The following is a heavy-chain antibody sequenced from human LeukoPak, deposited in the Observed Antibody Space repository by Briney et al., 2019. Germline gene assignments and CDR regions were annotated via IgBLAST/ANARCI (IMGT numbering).Heavy chain of an antibody. CDR1: GFTFSSYT. V-gene: IGHV3-23*01. CDR3: AKDGGLWVSAHWGDS. J-gene: IGHJ4*02. D-gene: IGHD7-27*01. Sequence: GGSLRLSCTASGFTFSSYTMSWVRQAPGKGLKWVSTITAGGPNTYYADSVKGRFTVSRDDSKNTLYLQMNSLRAEDTAVYYCAKDGGLWVSAHWGDSWGRGTLVTVSS. CDR2: ITAGGPNT.